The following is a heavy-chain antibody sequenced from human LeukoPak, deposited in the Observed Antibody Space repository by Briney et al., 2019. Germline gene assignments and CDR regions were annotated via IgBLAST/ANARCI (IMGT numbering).Heavy chain of an antibody. CDR3: TRNSAQALDY. J-gene: IGHJ4*02. V-gene: IGHV4-34*01. Sequence: SETLSLTCAVYGGSLSGYYWSWIRQPPGKGLEWIGEINHSGTTNYNPSLKSRVTISLDTSKNQFSLKLTSVTAADTAVYYCTRNSAQALDYWGQGTLVTVSS. CDR1: GGSLSGYY. D-gene: IGHD2-21*01. CDR2: INHSGTT.